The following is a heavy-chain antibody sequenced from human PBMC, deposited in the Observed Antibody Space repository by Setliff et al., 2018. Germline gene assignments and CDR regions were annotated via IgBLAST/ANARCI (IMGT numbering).Heavy chain of an antibody. D-gene: IGHD5-18*01. V-gene: IGHV3-23*01. CDR3: AKRGDTRTFDY. CDR2: ISARTGLT. J-gene: IGHJ4*02. Sequence: PGGSLRLSCEASGFTFSSYTMTWVRQAPGKGLEWVSGISARTGLTYYADSVKGRFTMSRDISKNTVYLHMTSLRAEDTAMYYCAKRGDTRTFDYWGQGTLVTVSS. CDR1: GFTFSSYT.